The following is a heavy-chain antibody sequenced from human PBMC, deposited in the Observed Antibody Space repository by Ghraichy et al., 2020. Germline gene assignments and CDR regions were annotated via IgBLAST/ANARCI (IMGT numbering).Heavy chain of an antibody. CDR2: ISYDGSNK. D-gene: IGHD2-15*01. CDR3: AREADIVVVVAAQGYFDY. Sequence: GGSLRLSCAASGFTFSSYAMHWVRQAPGKGLEWVAVISYDGSNKYYADSVKGRFTISRDNSKNTLYLQMNSLRAEDTAVYYCAREADIVVVVAAQGYFDYWGQGTLVTVSS. V-gene: IGHV3-30-3*01. J-gene: IGHJ4*02. CDR1: GFTFSSYA.